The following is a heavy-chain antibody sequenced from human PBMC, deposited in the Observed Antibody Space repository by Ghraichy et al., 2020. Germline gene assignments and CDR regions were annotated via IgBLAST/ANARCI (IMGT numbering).Heavy chain of an antibody. CDR2: ISSSSSTI. CDR3: ARVMGLDCSSTSCYGGPNWFDP. V-gene: IGHV3-48*02. D-gene: IGHD2-2*01. CDR1: GFTFSSYS. Sequence: ESLNISCAASGFTFSSYSMNWVRQAPGKGLEWVSYISSSSSTIYYADSVKGRFTISRDNAKNSLYLQMNSLRDEDTAVYYCARVMGLDCSSTSCYGGPNWFDPWGQGTLVTVSS. J-gene: IGHJ5*02.